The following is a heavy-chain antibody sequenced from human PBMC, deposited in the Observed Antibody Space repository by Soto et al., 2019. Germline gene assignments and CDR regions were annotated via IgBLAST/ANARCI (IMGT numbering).Heavy chain of an antibody. V-gene: IGHV2-5*02. J-gene: IGHJ5*02. Sequence: GSGPTLVNPTQTLTLTCTFSGFSLSTSGVGVGWIRQPPGKALEWLALIYWDDDKRYSPSLKSRLTITKDTSKNQVVLTMTNMDPVDTATYYCAHSREGYCSSTSCYEDVSWFDPWGQGTLVTVSS. CDR3: AHSREGYCSSTSCYEDVSWFDP. CDR2: IYWDDDK. D-gene: IGHD2-2*01. CDR1: GFSLSTSGVG.